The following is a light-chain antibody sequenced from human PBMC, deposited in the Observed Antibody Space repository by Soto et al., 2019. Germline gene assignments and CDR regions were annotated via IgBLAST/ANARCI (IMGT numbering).Light chain of an antibody. CDR1: SSDVGGYNY. CDR2: EVS. CDR3: SSYTRSSTRV. Sequence: LTQPASVSGSPGQSITISCTGTSSDVGGYNYVSWYQQHPGKAPKLMIYEVSNRPSGVANRFSGAKSGNTASLTISGLQAKDEADYSCSSYTRSSTRVFGTGTKVTVL. J-gene: IGLJ1*01. V-gene: IGLV2-14*01.